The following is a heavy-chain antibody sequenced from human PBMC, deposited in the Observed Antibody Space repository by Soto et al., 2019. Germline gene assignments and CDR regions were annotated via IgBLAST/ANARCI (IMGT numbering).Heavy chain of an antibody. J-gene: IGHJ4*02. Sequence: PAETLSLTCVVSGGSVSRNIYYWAWIRHHPGKGPEWIGHIYYSGSTYYNPSLKSRVTISLDMSKNQFSLKLTSVSAADTAVYYCARGYDYDSGGYLFDYWGQGTLVTVSS. D-gene: IGHD3-22*01. CDR2: IYYSGST. CDR3: ARGYDYDSGGYLFDY. V-gene: IGHV4-31*11. CDR1: GGSVSRNIYY.